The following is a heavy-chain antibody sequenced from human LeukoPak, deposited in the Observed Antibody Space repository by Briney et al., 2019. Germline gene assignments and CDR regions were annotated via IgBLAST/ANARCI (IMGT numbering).Heavy chain of an antibody. Sequence: PGGSLRLSCAASGFTVSSNYMSWVRQAPGKGLEWVSVIYSGGSTYYADSVKGRFTISRDNSKNTLYLQMNSLRGEDTAVYYCARDRDYYDSRGEDWGQGTLVTVSS. D-gene: IGHD3-22*01. CDR3: ARDRDYYDSRGED. CDR2: IYSGGST. V-gene: IGHV3-66*01. CDR1: GFTVSSNY. J-gene: IGHJ4*02.